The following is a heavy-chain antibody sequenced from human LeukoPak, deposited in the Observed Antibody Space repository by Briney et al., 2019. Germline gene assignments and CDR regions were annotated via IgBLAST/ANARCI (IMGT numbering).Heavy chain of an antibody. CDR1: GFTFSSYS. J-gene: IGHJ3*02. CDR2: ISSSSSYI. D-gene: IGHD1-26*01. Sequence: GGSLRLSCAASGFTFSSYSMNWVRQAPGKGLEWVSSISSSSSYIYYADSVKGRFTISRENAKNSLYLQMNSLRAEDTAVYYCARALPSPLYSGSYADAFDIWGQGTMVTVSS. V-gene: IGHV3-21*01. CDR3: ARALPSPLYSGSYADAFDI.